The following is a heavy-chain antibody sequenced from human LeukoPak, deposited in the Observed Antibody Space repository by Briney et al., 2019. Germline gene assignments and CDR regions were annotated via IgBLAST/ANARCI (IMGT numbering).Heavy chain of an antibody. J-gene: IGHJ3*02. Sequence: SETLSLTCTVSGDSISNYYWSWIRQPPGKGLEWIGFIYYSGSTNYNPSLRSRVTISVDTSKNQFSLKLSSVTAADTAVYYCARHWGDSPNHSDGLYAFDIWGQGTMVTVSS. CDR1: GDSISNYY. CDR2: IYYSGST. V-gene: IGHV4-59*08. D-gene: IGHD1-14*01. CDR3: ARHWGDSPNHSDGLYAFDI.